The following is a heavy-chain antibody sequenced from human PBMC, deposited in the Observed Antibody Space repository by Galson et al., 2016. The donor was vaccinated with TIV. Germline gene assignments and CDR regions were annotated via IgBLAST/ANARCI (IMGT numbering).Heavy chain of an antibody. CDR1: GYSFTNYW. Sequence: QSGAEVKKPGESLKISCKGSGYSFTNYWIAWVRQMPGKGLEWMGIIYPDDPDTRYSPSFQGQVTISANKSISTACVQWSSLKASDTAMYFCARHPLSRAFDIWGQGTVVTVSS. CDR3: ARHPLSRAFDI. CDR2: IYPDDPDT. V-gene: IGHV5-51*01. J-gene: IGHJ3*02.